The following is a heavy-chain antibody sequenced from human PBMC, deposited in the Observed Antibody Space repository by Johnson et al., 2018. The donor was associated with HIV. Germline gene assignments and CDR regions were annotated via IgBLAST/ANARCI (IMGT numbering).Heavy chain of an antibody. Sequence: VQLVESGGGVVQPGRSLRLSCAASGFTFDDYAMHWVRQGPGKGLEWVSGISWNSGSRVYADSVKGRFTVSRDNAKNSLYLQMNSLRTEDTAVYYCAREGESLLDAFDIWGQGTMVTVSA. V-gene: IGHV3-9*01. CDR2: ISWNSGSR. D-gene: IGHD3-16*01. CDR1: GFTFDDYA. J-gene: IGHJ3*02. CDR3: AREGESLLDAFDI.